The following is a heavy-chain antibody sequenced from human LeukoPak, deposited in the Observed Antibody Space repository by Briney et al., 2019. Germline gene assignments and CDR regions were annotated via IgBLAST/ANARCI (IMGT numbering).Heavy chain of an antibody. J-gene: IGHJ3*02. CDR3: AKLYGKGYCSSTSCYGAFDI. V-gene: IGHV3-30*18. CDR2: ISYGGSNK. CDR1: GFTFSSYG. D-gene: IGHD2-2*01. Sequence: PGGSLRLSCAASGFTFSSYGMHWVRQAPGKGLEWVAVISYGGSNKYYADSVKGRFTISRDNSKNTLYLQMNSLRAEDTAVYYCAKLYGKGYCSSTSCYGAFDIWGQGTMVTVSS.